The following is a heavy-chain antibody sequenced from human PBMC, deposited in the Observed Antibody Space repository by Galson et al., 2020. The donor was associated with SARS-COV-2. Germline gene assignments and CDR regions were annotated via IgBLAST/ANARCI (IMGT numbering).Heavy chain of an antibody. V-gene: IGHV3-21*01. J-gene: IGHJ4*02. CDR2: ISSSSSYI. Sequence: GGSLRLSCAASGFTFSSYSMNWVRQAPGKGLEWVSSISSSSSYIYYADSVKGRFTISRDNAKNSLYLQMNSLRAEDTAVYYCARSLQGYCSSTSGYMDGALDYWGQGTLVTVSS. CDR3: ARSLQGYCSSTSGYMDGALDY. D-gene: IGHD2-2*01. CDR1: GFTFSSYS.